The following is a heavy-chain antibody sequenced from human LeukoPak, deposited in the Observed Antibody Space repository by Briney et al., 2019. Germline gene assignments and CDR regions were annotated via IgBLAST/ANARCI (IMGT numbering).Heavy chain of an antibody. Sequence: PSETLSLTCTVSGGSITSYYWSWLRQPPGKGLEWIGYIYYSGSTNYNPSLNSRVTISVDTSKNQFSLNLRSVSAADTAVYYCARQGSGGRAFDVWGPGTMVTVSS. J-gene: IGHJ3*01. D-gene: IGHD2-15*01. CDR1: GGSITSYY. V-gene: IGHV4-59*08. CDR2: IYYSGST. CDR3: ARQGSGGRAFDV.